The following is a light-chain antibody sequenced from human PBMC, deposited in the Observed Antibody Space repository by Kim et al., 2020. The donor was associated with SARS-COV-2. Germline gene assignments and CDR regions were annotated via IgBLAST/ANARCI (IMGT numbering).Light chain of an antibody. J-gene: IGKJ4*01. Sequence: GPGGDRGTITCRARQGISNYVAGYQQKAGKVPKLLIIAASTVQSGVRSRFSGSGSGTDFTLTINSLQPEDVASYYCQEYDSAPLTFGGGTKVDIK. CDR3: QEYDSAPLT. CDR1: QGISNY. V-gene: IGKV1-27*01. CDR2: AAS.